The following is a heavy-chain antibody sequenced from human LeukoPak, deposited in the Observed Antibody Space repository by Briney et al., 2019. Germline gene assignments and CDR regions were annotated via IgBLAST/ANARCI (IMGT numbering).Heavy chain of an antibody. CDR3: ATDGAGFDT. CDR1: GFTSNSYY. J-gene: IGHJ5*02. Sequence: GSLILSCAASGFTSNSYYMSWIRQTPGKRLEWLSYINIGCTNTHYADSVKGRFTISRDNAKKSLYLEMNNLRAEDTAVYYCATDGAGFDTWGQGVLVTVSS. CDR2: INIGCTNT. V-gene: IGHV3-11*01.